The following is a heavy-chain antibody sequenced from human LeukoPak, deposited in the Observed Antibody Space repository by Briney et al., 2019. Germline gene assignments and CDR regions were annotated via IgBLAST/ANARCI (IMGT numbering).Heavy chain of an antibody. Sequence: PSETLSLTCTVSDGSISSSSYYWGWIRQPPGKGLEWIGSIYYSGSTYYNPSLKSRVTISVDTSKNQFSLKLSSVTAADTAVYYCARNIVVVPAAIWGAHYFDYWGQGTLVTVSS. J-gene: IGHJ4*02. CDR2: IYYSGST. V-gene: IGHV4-39*01. CDR3: ARNIVVVPAAIWGAHYFDY. CDR1: DGSISSSSYY. D-gene: IGHD2-2*01.